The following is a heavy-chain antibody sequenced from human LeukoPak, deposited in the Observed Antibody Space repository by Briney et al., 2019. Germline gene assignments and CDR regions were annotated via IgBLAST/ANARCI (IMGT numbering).Heavy chain of an antibody. J-gene: IGHJ6*03. CDR1: GDSVSSNSAA. Sequence: SQTLSLTCANSGDSVSSNSAAWNWIRQSPSRGLEWLGRTYYRSKWYNDYAVSVKSRITINPDTSKNQFSLQLNSVTPEDTAVYYCARESDREPYYYYYMDVWGKGTTVTVSS. D-gene: IGHD5-24*01. CDR2: TYYRSKWYN. CDR3: ARESDREPYYYYYMDV. V-gene: IGHV6-1*01.